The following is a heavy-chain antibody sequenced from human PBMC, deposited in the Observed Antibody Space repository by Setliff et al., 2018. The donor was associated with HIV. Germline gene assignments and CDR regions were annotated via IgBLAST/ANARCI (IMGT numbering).Heavy chain of an antibody. V-gene: IGHV1-18*04. Sequence: GASVKVSCKSSGYTFSDYYLHWVRQAPGQASEWMGWISAYNGNTNYPQKLQDRVTMTTDTSTSTAYMELRNLRSDDTAVYYCSSDGYYYGSGRYSSFDYWGQGTLVTVSS. CDR3: SSDGYYYGSGRYSSFDY. D-gene: IGHD3-10*01. CDR2: ISAYNGNT. J-gene: IGHJ4*02. CDR1: GYTFSDYY.